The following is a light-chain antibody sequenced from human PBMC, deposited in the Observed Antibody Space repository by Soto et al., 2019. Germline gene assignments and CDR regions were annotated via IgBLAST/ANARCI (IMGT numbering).Light chain of an antibody. CDR3: QQYHSDPIT. J-gene: IGKJ5*01. CDR1: QSVLSNSDNKNY. CDR2: WAS. V-gene: IGKV4-1*01. Sequence: DFVMTQSPDSLAVSLGERATINCKSSQSVLSNSDNKNYLAWFQQKPGQPPKLLVYWASTRESGVPDRFSGSGSATDFTLTISSLQAEDVAVYYCQQYHSDPITFGQGTGLEIK.